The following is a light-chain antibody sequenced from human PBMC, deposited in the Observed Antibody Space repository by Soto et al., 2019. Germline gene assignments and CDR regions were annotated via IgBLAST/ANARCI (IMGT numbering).Light chain of an antibody. CDR2: EDN. CDR1: RSDMGSYNY. V-gene: IGLV2-14*03. CDR3: SYYTSIVTVV. Sequence: QSALTQPPSVSGAPGQWITISCSGSRSDMGSYNYVSWYQQHPGKPPILIIYEDNNRPSGVSNRFSGSKSTNTASLTIAGLEDEDEDDYYHSYYTSIVTVVFGGGTQLTVL. J-gene: IGLJ2*01.